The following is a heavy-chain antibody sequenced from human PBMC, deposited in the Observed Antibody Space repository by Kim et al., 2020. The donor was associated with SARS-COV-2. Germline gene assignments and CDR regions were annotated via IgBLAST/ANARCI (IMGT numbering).Heavy chain of an antibody. J-gene: IGHJ3*02. CDR3: AKLAIVGSTWSAFDI. CDR2: IYPGDSDT. Sequence: GESLKISCKGSGYSFSTYWVGWVRQMPGKGLEWMGIIYPGDSDTRYSPSFQGQVAISADKSINTAYLQWSSLKASDSAMYYCAKLAIVGSTWSAFDIWGQGTMVTISS. CDR1: GYSFSTYW. D-gene: IGHD1-26*01. V-gene: IGHV5-51*01.